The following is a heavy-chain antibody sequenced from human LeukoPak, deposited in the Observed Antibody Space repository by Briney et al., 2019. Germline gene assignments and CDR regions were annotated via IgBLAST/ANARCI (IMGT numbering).Heavy chain of an antibody. D-gene: IGHD1-26*01. CDR1: GYTFTSYG. CDR3: ARGGVGAVAAFDI. CDR2: INPSGGST. V-gene: IGHV1-46*01. Sequence: ASVKVSCKASGYTFTSYGISWVRQAPGQGLEWMGIINPSGGSTSYAQKFQGRVTMTRDTSTSTVYMELSSLRSEDTAVYYCARGGVGAVAAFDIWGQGTMVTVSS. J-gene: IGHJ3*02.